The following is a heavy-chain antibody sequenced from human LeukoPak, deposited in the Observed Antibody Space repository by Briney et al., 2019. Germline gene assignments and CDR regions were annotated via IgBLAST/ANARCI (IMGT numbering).Heavy chain of an antibody. CDR3: ARDSVGDIVVVPAAIDIDY. CDR2: IWYDGSNK. V-gene: IGHV3-33*01. Sequence: GGSLRLSCAASGFTFSSYGMHWVRQAPGKGLEWVAVIWYDGSNKYYADSVKGRFTISRDNSRNTLYLQMNSLRAEDTAVYYCARDSVGDIVVVPAAIDIDYWGQGTLVTVSS. D-gene: IGHD2-2*02. CDR1: GFTFSSYG. J-gene: IGHJ4*02.